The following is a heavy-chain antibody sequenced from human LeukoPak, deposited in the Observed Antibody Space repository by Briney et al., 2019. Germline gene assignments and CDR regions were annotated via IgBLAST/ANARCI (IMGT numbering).Heavy chain of an antibody. V-gene: IGHV3-7*05. J-gene: IGHJ3*02. CDR3: AGSRVPGAVDI. D-gene: IGHD2-15*01. Sequence: PGGSLRLSCAASGFTFSSHWMNWARQAPGKGLEWVANIKQDGSEKYCVDSVKGRFTISRDNAKKSLYLQMNSLRAEDTAVYYCAGSRVPGAVDIWGQGTMVTVSS. CDR2: IKQDGSEK. CDR1: GFTFSSHW.